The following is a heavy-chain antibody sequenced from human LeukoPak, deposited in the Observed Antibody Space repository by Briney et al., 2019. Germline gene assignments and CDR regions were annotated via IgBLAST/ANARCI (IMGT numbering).Heavy chain of an antibody. Sequence: PGGSLRLSCAASGFTFSNYWMHWVRQAPGKGLEWVAVISYDGNNKYYADSVKGQFTISRDNSKNTLYLQMNSLRAEDTAVYYCTKDARTIIAVAGTFDDWGQGTLVTVSS. V-gene: IGHV3-30*18. CDR3: TKDARTIIAVAGTFDD. CDR2: ISYDGNNK. J-gene: IGHJ4*02. D-gene: IGHD6-19*01. CDR1: GFTFSNYW.